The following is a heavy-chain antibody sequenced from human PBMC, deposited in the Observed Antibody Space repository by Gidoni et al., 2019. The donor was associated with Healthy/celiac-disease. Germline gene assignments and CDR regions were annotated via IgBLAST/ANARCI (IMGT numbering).Heavy chain of an antibody. Sequence: EVQLLESGGGLVQPGGSLSLSCAASGFAFSSYARRWVRQAPGKGLEGGSAISGSGGSTYYADSVKGRFTISRDNSKNTLYLQMNSLRAEDTAVYYCANNPGIAVAGTPFDYWGQGTLVTVSS. V-gene: IGHV3-23*01. D-gene: IGHD6-19*01. CDR2: ISGSGGST. J-gene: IGHJ4*02. CDR1: GFAFSSYA. CDR3: ANNPGIAVAGTPFDY.